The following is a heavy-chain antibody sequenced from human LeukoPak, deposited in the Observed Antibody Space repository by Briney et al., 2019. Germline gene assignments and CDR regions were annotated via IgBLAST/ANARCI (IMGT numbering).Heavy chain of an antibody. CDR2: IGTASDT. CDR1: GFTFSSFD. Sequence: GGSLTLSCAASGFTFSSFDMHWVRQPTGQGLEWVSTIGTASDTYYPGSVEGRFTLSRDNAKNSLYLQMNSLTAGDTAVHYCARGPPRGKYYYMDVWGKGTTVTVSS. CDR3: ARGPPRGKYYYMDV. V-gene: IGHV3-13*01. J-gene: IGHJ6*03. D-gene: IGHD1-1*01.